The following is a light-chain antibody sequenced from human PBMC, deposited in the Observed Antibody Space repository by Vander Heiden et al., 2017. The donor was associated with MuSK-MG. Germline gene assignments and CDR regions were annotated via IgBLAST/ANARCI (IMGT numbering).Light chain of an antibody. CDR1: QSVSSSY. J-gene: IGKJ1*01. V-gene: IGKV3-20*01. CDR2: GAA. Sequence: EIVLTQSPGTLSFSPGDRATLSCRASQSVSSSYLAGYQQKPGQAPRLIIYGAASRATGIPDRFSGSGSGTDFTLTISGLEPEDFAVYYCQQDGSSRATFGQGTKVEIK. CDR3: QQDGSSRAT.